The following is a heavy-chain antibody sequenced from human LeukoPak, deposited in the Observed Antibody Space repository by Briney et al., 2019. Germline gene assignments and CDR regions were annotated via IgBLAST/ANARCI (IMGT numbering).Heavy chain of an antibody. J-gene: IGHJ5*02. D-gene: IGHD3-22*01. CDR1: GFTFTYYA. Sequence: TGGSLRLSCAASGFTFTYYAMHWVRQAPGKGLEWVANIKQDGSEKYYVDSVKGRFTISRDNAKNSLYLQMNSLRAEDTAVYYCARDHGYRRYYYDSSGYIPWGQGTLVTVSS. V-gene: IGHV3-7*01. CDR3: ARDHGYRRYYYDSSGYIP. CDR2: IKQDGSEK.